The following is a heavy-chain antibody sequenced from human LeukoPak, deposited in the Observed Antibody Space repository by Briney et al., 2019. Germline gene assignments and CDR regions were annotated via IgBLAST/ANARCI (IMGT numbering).Heavy chain of an antibody. CDR1: GYTFTGYY. Sequence: ASVTVSCKASGYTFTGYYMHWVRQAPGQGLEWMGWINPNSGGTNYAQKFQGRVTMTRDTSISTAYMELSRLRSDDTAVYYCARDHKKDTAMVSGYWGQGTLVTVSS. J-gene: IGHJ4*02. D-gene: IGHD5-18*01. V-gene: IGHV1-2*02. CDR2: INPNSGGT. CDR3: ARDHKKDTAMVSGY.